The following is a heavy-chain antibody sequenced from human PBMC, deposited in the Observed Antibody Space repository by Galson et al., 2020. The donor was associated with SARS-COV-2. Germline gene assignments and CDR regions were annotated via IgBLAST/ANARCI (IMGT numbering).Heavy chain of an antibody. V-gene: IGHV4-4*07. CDR2: IDDNGNT. CDR1: GDSIKNYY. J-gene: IGHJ4*02. CDR3: ARDPKVAGYFDY. D-gene: IGHD6-19*01. Sequence: SQTLSLTCIVSGDSIKNYYWNWIRQAAGKGLEWIGRIDDNGNTYCNSSLRSRITMSIDTSNNHFSLHLRSVTAADTAVYYCARDPKVAGYFDYWGQGKLVSVSS.